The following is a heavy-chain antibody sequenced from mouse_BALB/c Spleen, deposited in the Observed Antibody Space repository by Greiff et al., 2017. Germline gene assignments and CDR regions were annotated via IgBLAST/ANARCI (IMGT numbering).Heavy chain of an antibody. V-gene: IGHV14-4*02. D-gene: IGHD2-12*01. CDR3: TPLTKDFDY. CDR1: GFNIKDYY. Sequence: EGQLQQSGAELARPGASVKLSCTASGFNIKDYYMHWVKQRPEQGLEWIGWIDPENGDTEYAPKFQGKATMTADTSSNTAYLQLSSLTSEDTAVYYCTPLTKDFDYWGQGTTLTVSS. J-gene: IGHJ2*01. CDR2: IDPENGDT.